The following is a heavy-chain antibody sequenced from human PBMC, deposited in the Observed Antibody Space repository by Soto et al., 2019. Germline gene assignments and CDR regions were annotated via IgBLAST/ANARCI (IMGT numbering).Heavy chain of an antibody. J-gene: IGHJ1*01. CDR2: ISAGNGNT. CDR1: GYTFTSYA. D-gene: IGHD4-17*01. V-gene: IGHV1-3*01. CDR3: ASGGNGDYSAEYFHH. Sequence: QVQLVQSGAEVKKPGASVKVSCKASGYTFTSYAIHWVRQAPGQTLEWMGWISAGNGNTKYSQKFQGRVTITRDTSANTAYMELSSLRSEDTAVYYCASGGNGDYSAEYFHHWGQGSLVTVSS.